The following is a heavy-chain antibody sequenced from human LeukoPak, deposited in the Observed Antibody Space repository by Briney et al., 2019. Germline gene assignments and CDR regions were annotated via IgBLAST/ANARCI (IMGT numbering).Heavy chain of an antibody. V-gene: IGHV3-48*03. Sequence: GGPLTLPCAASGFTLSSYEMNWVRQAPGKGLQWVSDISSSGTTIYYADSVKGRLTISRDNAKNSLYLQKNSLRAEDTAVYYCERKYCSTTSCLFDNWGQGTLVTVSS. CDR2: ISSSGTTI. CDR1: GFTLSSYE. D-gene: IGHD2-2*01. J-gene: IGHJ4*02. CDR3: ERKYCSTTSCLFDN.